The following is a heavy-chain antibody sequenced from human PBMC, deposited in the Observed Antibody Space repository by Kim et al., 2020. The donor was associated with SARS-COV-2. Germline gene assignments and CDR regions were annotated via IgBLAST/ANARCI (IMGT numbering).Heavy chain of an antibody. CDR1: GFTFSSYW. D-gene: IGHD6-13*01. Sequence: GGSLRLSCAVSGFTFSSYWMSWVRQAPGKGLEWVANIKQDGSEKYYVDSVKGRFTISRDNAKNSLYLQMNSLRAEDTAVYYCARDATAAVPGYWGQGTLVTVSS. CDR3: ARDATAAVPGY. J-gene: IGHJ4*02. CDR2: IKQDGSEK. V-gene: IGHV3-7*01.